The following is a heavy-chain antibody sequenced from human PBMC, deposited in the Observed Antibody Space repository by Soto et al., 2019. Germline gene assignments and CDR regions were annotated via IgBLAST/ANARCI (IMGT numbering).Heavy chain of an antibody. Sequence: PSETLSLTCAVYGGSFSGYYWSWIRQPPGKGLEWIGEINHSGSTNYNPSLKSRVTISVDTSKNQFSLKLSSVTAADTAVYYCARGFFGVVRGVISYYYYYMDVWGKGTTVTVSS. CDR1: GGSFSGYY. CDR3: ARGFFGVVRGVISYYYYYMDV. CDR2: INHSGST. D-gene: IGHD3-10*01. V-gene: IGHV4-34*01. J-gene: IGHJ6*03.